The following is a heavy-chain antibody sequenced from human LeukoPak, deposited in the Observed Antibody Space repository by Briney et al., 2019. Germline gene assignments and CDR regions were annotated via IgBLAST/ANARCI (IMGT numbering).Heavy chain of an antibody. Sequence: SETLSLTCTVSGGSISSGDYYWSWIRQPPGKGLEWIRYIYYSGSTYYNPSLKSRVTISVDRSKNQFSLKLSSVTAADTAVYYCARDRFGVGGHSYGYPYFDSWGQGALATVSS. D-gene: IGHD5-18*01. CDR3: ARDRFGVGGHSYGYPYFDS. V-gene: IGHV4-30-4*08. CDR2: IYYSGST. CDR1: GGSISSGDYY. J-gene: IGHJ4*02.